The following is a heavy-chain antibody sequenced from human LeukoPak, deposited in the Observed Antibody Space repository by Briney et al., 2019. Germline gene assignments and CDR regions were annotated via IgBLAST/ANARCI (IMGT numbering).Heavy chain of an antibody. V-gene: IGHV4-39*01. J-gene: IGHJ3*01. CDR3: AKAGVRYFDSSGLYAFDF. CDR2: IYYSGSA. Sequence: PSETLSLTCAVSGGSISSTSYYWAWIRQPPGKGLEWIGTIYYSGSAYHNPSLKSRVTMSVDTSRNQFSLKLSSVDAADTAVYYCAKAGVRYFDSSGLYAFDFWGQGTTVAVSS. CDR1: GGSISSTSYY. D-gene: IGHD3-22*01.